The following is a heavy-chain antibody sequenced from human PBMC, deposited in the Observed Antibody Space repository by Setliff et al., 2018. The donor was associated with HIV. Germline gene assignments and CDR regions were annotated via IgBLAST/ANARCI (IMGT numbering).Heavy chain of an antibody. Sequence: SLRLSCAASGFTFSTFSVNWVRQAPGKGLEWVSSISSSSSYIYYADSVKGRFTISRDNAKNSLFLQMNSLTAEDTAVYYCARDPRASYLSYYYYFMDVWGKGTTVTVSS. J-gene: IGHJ6*03. CDR3: ARDPRASYLSYYYYFMDV. V-gene: IGHV3-21*01. CDR1: GFTFSTFS. D-gene: IGHD3-16*02. CDR2: ISSSSSYI.